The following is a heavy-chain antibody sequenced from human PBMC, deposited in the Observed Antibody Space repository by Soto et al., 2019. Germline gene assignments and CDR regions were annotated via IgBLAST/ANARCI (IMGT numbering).Heavy chain of an antibody. D-gene: IGHD4-17*01. J-gene: IGHJ4*02. Sequence: QVQLVQSGAEVKKPGPSVKVSCKASGGSSKNYAISWVRQAPGQGLEWMGGIIPISGTADYAQKFQGRLTSSADTSTNTAYMELSSVRSEDTAVYYSGRDMTVFTVPSFDSWGQGTLVTVSS. CDR2: IIPISGTA. V-gene: IGHV1-69*06. CDR1: GGSSKNYA. CDR3: GRDMTVFTVPSFDS.